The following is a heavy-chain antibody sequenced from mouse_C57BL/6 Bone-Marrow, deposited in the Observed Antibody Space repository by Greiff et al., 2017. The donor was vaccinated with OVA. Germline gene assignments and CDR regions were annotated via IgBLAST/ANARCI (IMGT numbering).Heavy chain of an antibody. CDR1: GYTFTSYY. V-gene: IGHV1-12*01. J-gene: IGHJ4*01. Sequence: QVQLQQSGAELVRPGASVKLSCKASGYTFTSYYMHWVKQTPRQGLEWIGGIYPGNGDTSYNQKFKGKATLTADTSSSTAYMQLSSLTSEDSAVYVYASYHHYAMDYWGQGTSVTVSS. CDR2: IYPGNGDT. CDR3: ASYHHYAMDY.